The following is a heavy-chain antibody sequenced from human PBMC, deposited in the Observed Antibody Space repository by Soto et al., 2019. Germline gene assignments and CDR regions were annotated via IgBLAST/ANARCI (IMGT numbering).Heavy chain of an antibody. CDR3: ARAWGFSTGWYGSFSY. CDR2: TYYRSKWYN. J-gene: IGHJ4*02. Sequence: SQTLSLTCAISGDSVSSNRAAWNWIRQSPSRGLEWLGRTYYRSKWYNDYAVSVKSRITINPDTSKNQFSLQLNSVTPEDTAVYYCARAWGFSTGWYGSFSYWGQGTLVTVSS. CDR1: GDSVSSNRAA. V-gene: IGHV6-1*01. D-gene: IGHD6-19*01.